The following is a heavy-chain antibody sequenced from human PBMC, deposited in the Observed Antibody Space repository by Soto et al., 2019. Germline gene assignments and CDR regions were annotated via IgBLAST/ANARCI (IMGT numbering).Heavy chain of an antibody. D-gene: IGHD6-19*01. J-gene: IGHJ5*02. Sequence: XVCLRLSCAASGFTFSSYAMSWVRQAPGKGLEWVSAISGSGGSTYYADSVKGRFTISRDNSKNTLYLQMNSLRAEDTAVYYCAKDLSNGSSGWYRQPFDPWGQGTLVTVSS. CDR2: ISGSGGST. CDR3: AKDLSNGSSGWYRQPFDP. V-gene: IGHV3-23*01. CDR1: GFTFSSYA.